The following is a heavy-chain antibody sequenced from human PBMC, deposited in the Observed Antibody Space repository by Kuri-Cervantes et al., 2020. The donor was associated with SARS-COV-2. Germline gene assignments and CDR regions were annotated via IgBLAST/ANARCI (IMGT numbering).Heavy chain of an antibody. CDR2: IYYSGST. J-gene: IGHJ4*02. D-gene: IGHD5-18*01. CDR3: ATDLRGYSYGYGG. V-gene: IGHV4-31*01. CDR1: GGSISSGGYY. Sequence: SETLSLTCTVSGGSISSGGYYWSWIRQHPGKGLEWIGYIYYSGSTYYNPSLKSLVTISVDTSKNQFSLKLSSVTAADTAVYYCATDLRGYSYGYGGWGQGTLVTVSS.